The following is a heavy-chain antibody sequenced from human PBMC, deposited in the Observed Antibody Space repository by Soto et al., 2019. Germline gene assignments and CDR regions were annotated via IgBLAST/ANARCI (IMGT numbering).Heavy chain of an antibody. J-gene: IGHJ4*02. V-gene: IGHV4-59*01. CDR2: IYYSGST. D-gene: IGHD3-10*01. CDR3: ASTTDYYGSGYYFDY. Sequence: SETLSLTCTVSGGSISSYYWSWIRQPPGKGLEWIGYIYYSGSTNYNPSLKSRVTISVDTSKNQFSLKLSSVTAADTAVYYCASTTDYYGSGYYFDYWGQGTLVTVSS. CDR1: GGSISSYY.